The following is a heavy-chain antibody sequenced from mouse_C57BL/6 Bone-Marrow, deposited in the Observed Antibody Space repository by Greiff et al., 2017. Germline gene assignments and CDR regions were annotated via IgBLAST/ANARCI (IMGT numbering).Heavy chain of an antibody. D-gene: IGHD1-1*01. CDR2: ISYSGST. CDR1: GYSITSGYD. Sequence: EVKVEESGPGMVKPSQSLSLTCTVTGYSITSGYDWHWIRHFPGNKLEWMGYISYSGSTNYNPSLKSRISITHDTSKNHFFLKLNSVTTEDTATYYCARRGYYGSNAWFAYWGQGTLVTVSA. CDR3: ARRGYYGSNAWFAY. J-gene: IGHJ3*01. V-gene: IGHV3-1*01.